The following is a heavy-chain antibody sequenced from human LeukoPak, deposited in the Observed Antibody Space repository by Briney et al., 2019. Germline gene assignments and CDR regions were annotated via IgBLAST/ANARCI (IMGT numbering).Heavy chain of an antibody. Sequence: GGSLRLSCAASGFTFSNAWMSWDRQAPGKGLEGVGRIKIKTDGGTTDYAAPVKGRFPISRDDSKNTLYLQMNSLKTGDTAVYYCTTDRGGYKPFDYWGQGTLVTVSS. CDR2: IKIKTDGGTT. J-gene: IGHJ4*02. CDR3: TTDRGGYKPFDY. D-gene: IGHD3-16*01. CDR1: GFTFSNAW. V-gene: IGHV3-15*01.